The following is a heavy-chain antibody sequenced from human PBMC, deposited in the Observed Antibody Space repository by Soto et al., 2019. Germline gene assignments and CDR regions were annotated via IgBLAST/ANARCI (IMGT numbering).Heavy chain of an antibody. V-gene: IGHV3-53*04. D-gene: IGHD6-6*01. Sequence: GGSLILSCAASGFTVSSNYMSWVRQAPGKGLEWVSVIYSGGSTYYADSVKGRFTISRHNSKNTLYLQMNSLRAEDTAVYYCGRVYDSSSSFYYYYYMDVWGKGTTVTVSS. CDR1: GFTVSSNY. CDR2: IYSGGST. CDR3: GRVYDSSSSFYYYYYMDV. J-gene: IGHJ6*03.